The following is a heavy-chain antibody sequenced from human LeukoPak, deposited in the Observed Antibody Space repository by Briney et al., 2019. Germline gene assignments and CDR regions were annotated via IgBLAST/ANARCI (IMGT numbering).Heavy chain of an antibody. CDR1: GFTFSSYA. Sequence: GGSLRLSCAASGFTFSSYAMSWVRQAPGKGLEWVSAISGSGGSTYYADSVKGRFTISRDNAKNTLYLQMNSLRAEDTAVYYCARVHYGDYVDYWGQGTLVTVSS. V-gene: IGHV3-23*01. J-gene: IGHJ4*02. CDR3: ARVHYGDYVDY. CDR2: ISGSGGST. D-gene: IGHD4-17*01.